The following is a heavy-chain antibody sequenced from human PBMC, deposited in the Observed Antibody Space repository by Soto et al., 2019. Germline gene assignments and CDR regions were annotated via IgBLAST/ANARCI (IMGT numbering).Heavy chain of an antibody. J-gene: IGHJ4*02. V-gene: IGHV3-64D*06. Sequence: PGGSLRLSCSASGFTSSSYAMHWVRQAPGKGLEYVSGVRGNGDPPFYADSVEGRFTISRDNSKNTLYLQMSGLSADDTAVYYCVKSRGGNNFDFFDWGQGALVTVSS. CDR3: VKSRGGNNFDFFD. CDR2: VRGNGDPP. D-gene: IGHD5-12*01. CDR1: GFTSSSYA.